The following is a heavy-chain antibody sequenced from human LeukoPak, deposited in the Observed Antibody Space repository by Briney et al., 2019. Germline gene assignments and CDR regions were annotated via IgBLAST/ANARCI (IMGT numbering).Heavy chain of an antibody. CDR2: IYGGGST. V-gene: IGHV3-53*01. D-gene: IGHD6-19*01. CDR1: GFTVSNSQ. CDR3: ARGGGAVSLDH. J-gene: IGHJ4*02. Sequence: GGSLRLSCAASGFTVSNSQMTWVRQAPGKGLEWVSVIYGGGSTYYADSVKGRFTISRDNSKNTLYLQMSSLRAEDTAVYYCARGGGAVSLDHWGKGTLVTVSS.